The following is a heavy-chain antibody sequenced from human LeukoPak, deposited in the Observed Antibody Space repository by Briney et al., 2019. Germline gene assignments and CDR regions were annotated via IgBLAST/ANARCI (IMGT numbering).Heavy chain of an antibody. CDR3: AREEGDGFDV. V-gene: IGHV3-21*04. CDR2: ISSSSSYI. J-gene: IGHJ3*01. CDR1: GFTFSSYS. Sequence: GGSLRLSCAASGFTFSSYSMNWVRQAPGKGLEWVSSISSSSSYIYYADSVKGRFTISRDNAKNSLYLQMNSLRAEDTALYYCAREEGDGFDVWGQGTMVTVSS.